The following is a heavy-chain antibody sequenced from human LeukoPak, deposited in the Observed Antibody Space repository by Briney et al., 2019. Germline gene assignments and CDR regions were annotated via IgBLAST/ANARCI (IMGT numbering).Heavy chain of an antibody. Sequence: SETLSLTCTVSGGSISSYYGSWIRQPPGKGLEWIGYIHYSGSTNYNPSLKSRVTISVDTSKNQFSLKLSSVTAADTAVYYCAREQYADLIFDSWGQGTLVTVSS. CDR1: GGSISSYY. CDR3: AREQYADLIFDS. J-gene: IGHJ4*02. D-gene: IGHD4-17*01. V-gene: IGHV4-59*01. CDR2: IHYSGST.